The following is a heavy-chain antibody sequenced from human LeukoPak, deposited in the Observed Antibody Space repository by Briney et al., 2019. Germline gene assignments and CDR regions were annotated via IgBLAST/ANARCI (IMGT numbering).Heavy chain of an antibody. Sequence: PSETLSLTCIVSGCSISNYYWSWLRQPAGKGLEWIGRIYSSGSTNYNPSLNSRLTMSVDTSKNQFSLRLSSVTAADTAVYYCARDRGAGDYGTFFDYWGQGTLVTVSS. V-gene: IGHV4-4*07. J-gene: IGHJ4*02. CDR2: IYSSGST. CDR3: ARDRGAGDYGTFFDY. D-gene: IGHD4-17*01. CDR1: GCSISNYY.